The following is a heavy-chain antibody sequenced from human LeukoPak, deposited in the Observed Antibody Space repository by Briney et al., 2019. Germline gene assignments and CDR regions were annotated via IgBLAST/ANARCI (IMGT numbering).Heavy chain of an antibody. CDR3: ARGTGTAALFDY. D-gene: IGHD1-1*01. CDR1: GGSISSHY. CDR2: IYYSGST. J-gene: IGHJ4*02. Sequence: PSETLSLTCTVSGGSISSHYSSWIRQPPGKGLEWIGYIYYSGSTNYNPSLKSRLTISVDTSKNQFSLKLSPVTAADTGVYYCARGTGTAALFDYWGQGTLVTVSS. V-gene: IGHV4-59*11.